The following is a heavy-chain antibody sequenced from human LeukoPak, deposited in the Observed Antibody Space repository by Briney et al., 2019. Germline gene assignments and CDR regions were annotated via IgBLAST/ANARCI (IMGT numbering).Heavy chain of an antibody. CDR3: ASFSGYDYDYYYYYYMDV. V-gene: IGHV1-8*01. CDR2: MNPNSGNT. J-gene: IGHJ6*03. CDR1: GYTFTSYD. D-gene: IGHD5-12*01. Sequence: ASVKVSCKASGYTFTSYDINWVRQATGQGLEWMGWMNPNSGNTGYAQKFQGRVTMTRNTSISTAYMELSSLRSEDTAVYYCASFSGYDYDYYYYYYMDVWGKGTTVTVSS.